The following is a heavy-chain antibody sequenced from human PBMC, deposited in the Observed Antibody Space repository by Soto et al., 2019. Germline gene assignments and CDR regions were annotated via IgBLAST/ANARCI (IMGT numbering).Heavy chain of an antibody. CDR1: GGSITDKW. Sequence: QVQLQESGPGLVKPSGILSLTCAVSGGSITDKWWSWIRQTPGKGLERIGGVHHSGSTNYSPSIKSRVTMTVDTSNNDFSLKLFSQTAADTAIYCCAREGEHPFSRGYWGQGTLVTVSS. CDR2: VHHSGST. CDR3: AREGEHPFSRGY. J-gene: IGHJ4*02. D-gene: IGHD3-10*01. V-gene: IGHV4-4*01.